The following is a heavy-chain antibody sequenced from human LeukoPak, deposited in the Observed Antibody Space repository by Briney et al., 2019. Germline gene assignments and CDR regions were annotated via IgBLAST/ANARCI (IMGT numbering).Heavy chain of an antibody. CDR3: AKGDYDILTGGVRPDAFDI. Sequence: GGSLRLSCAASGFTFSSYGMHWVRQAPGKGLEWVAVISYDGSNKYYADSVKGRFTISRDNSKNTLYLQMNSLRAEDTAVYYCAKGDYDILTGGVRPDAFDIWGQGTMVTVSS. D-gene: IGHD3-9*01. CDR1: GFTFSSYG. V-gene: IGHV3-30*18. J-gene: IGHJ3*02. CDR2: ISYDGSNK.